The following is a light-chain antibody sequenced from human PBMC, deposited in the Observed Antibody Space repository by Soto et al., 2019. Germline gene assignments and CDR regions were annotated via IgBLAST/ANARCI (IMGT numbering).Light chain of an antibody. J-gene: IGKJ5*01. V-gene: IGKV3-15*01. CDR3: QQYNNCPPIT. CDR1: QSVSSN. Sequence: EIVMTQSPASLSVSPGERATFSYRASQSVSSNLAWYQQKPGQAPGLLIYGASTRATGITARFSGSGSGTEFPLTISSLQSEDFAVYYCQQYNNCPPITFGQGTRLEIK. CDR2: GAS.